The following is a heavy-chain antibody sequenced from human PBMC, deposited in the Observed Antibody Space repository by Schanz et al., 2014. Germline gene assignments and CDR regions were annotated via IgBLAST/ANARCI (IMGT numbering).Heavy chain of an antibody. CDR1: GFDFNSYS. CDR3: ARGTDWNLHY. D-gene: IGHD1-1*01. CDR2: IGYLGDT. V-gene: IGHV3-13*01. Sequence: EVQLLESGGGLVQPGGSLRLSCEASGFDFNSYSMNWVRQGTGKGLEWVSTIGYLGDTYYPDSVKGRFTVSRDSGQNSLYLQMNSLRAGDTAVYYCARGTDWNLHYWGQGALVTVSS. J-gene: IGHJ4*02.